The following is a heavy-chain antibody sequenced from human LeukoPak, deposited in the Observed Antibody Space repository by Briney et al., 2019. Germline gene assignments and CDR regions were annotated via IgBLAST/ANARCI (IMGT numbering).Heavy chain of an antibody. Sequence: GSLRLSCAASGFTFSSYWMSWVRQAPGKGLEWVANIKQDGSEKYYVDSVKGRFTISRDNAKNSLYLQMNSLRAEDTAVYYCARDLGWYYYDNSGALFDYWGQGTLVTVSS. CDR1: GFTFSSYW. CDR2: IKQDGSEK. V-gene: IGHV3-7*01. CDR3: ARDLGWYYYDNSGALFDY. D-gene: IGHD3-22*01. J-gene: IGHJ4*02.